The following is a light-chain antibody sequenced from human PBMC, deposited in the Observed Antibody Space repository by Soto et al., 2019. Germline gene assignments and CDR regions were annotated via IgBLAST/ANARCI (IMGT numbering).Light chain of an antibody. V-gene: IGLV2-14*01. CDR3: CSYTTTSTFV. CDR1: SSDVGGYNY. J-gene: IGLJ2*01. Sequence: QSVLTQPASVSGSPGQSITISCTGTSSDVGGYNYVSWYQQHPGKVPKLIIYEVFRRPSGISNRFSDSKSGNTASLTISGLQAEDEADYYCCSYTTTSTFVFGGGTKVTVL. CDR2: EVF.